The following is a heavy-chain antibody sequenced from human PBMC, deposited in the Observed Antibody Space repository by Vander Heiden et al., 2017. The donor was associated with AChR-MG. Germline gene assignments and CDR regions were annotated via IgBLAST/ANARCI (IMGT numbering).Heavy chain of an antibody. CDR2: IIPIFGTA. CDR1: GGTFSSYA. V-gene: IGHV1-69*06. D-gene: IGHD1-26*01. Sequence: QVQLVQSGAEVKKPGSSVKVSCKASGGTFSSYAISWVRQAPGQGLEWMGGIIPIFGTANYAQKFQGRVTITADKSTSTAYMELSSLRSEDTAVYYCATLSGSYKWAPLKNWFDPWGQGTLVTVSS. J-gene: IGHJ5*02. CDR3: ATLSGSYKWAPLKNWFDP.